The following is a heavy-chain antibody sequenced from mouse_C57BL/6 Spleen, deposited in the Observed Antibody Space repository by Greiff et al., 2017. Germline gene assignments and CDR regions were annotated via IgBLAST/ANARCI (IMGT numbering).Heavy chain of an antibody. D-gene: IGHD1-1*01. V-gene: IGHV7-3*01. CDR3: ARIITTVVATNYYYAMDY. CDR1: GFTFTDYY. CDR2: IRNKANGYTT. Sequence: DVQLVESGGGLVQPGGSLSLSCAASGFTFTDYYMSWVRQPPGKALEWLGFIRNKANGYTTEYSASVKGRFTISRDNSQSILYLQMNALRAEDSATYYCARIITTVVATNYYYAMDYWGQGTSVTVSS. J-gene: IGHJ4*01.